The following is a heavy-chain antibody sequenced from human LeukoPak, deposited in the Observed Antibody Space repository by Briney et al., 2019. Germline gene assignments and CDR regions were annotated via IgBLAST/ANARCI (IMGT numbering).Heavy chain of an antibody. D-gene: IGHD2-8*01. CDR3: AREDVVLVDAVRYYYYGMDV. V-gene: IGHV1-46*01. CDR2: INPSGGST. J-gene: IGHJ6*02. Sequence: ASVKVSCKASGYTFTGYYMHWVRQAPGQGLEWMGKINPSGGSTSYAQKFQDRVTMTRDTSTSTVYMELSSLKSEDTAVYYCAREDVVLVDAVRYYYYGMDVWGQGTTVTVSS. CDR1: GYTFTGYY.